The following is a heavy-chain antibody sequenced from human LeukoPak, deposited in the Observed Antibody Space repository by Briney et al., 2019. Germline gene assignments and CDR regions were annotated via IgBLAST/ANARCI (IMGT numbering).Heavy chain of an antibody. J-gene: IGHJ4*02. D-gene: IGHD3-10*01. CDR2: ISSTGGTS. Sequence: GGSLRLSCAASGFTFGSFPMHWVRQVPGKGLEYVSAISSTGGTSYYADSVKDRFTLSRDNSKNTLYLQMGSLRAEDMAVYYCARVISGSGSKYFDYWGQGTLVTVSS. V-gene: IGHV3-64*02. CDR1: GFTFGSFP. CDR3: ARVISGSGSKYFDY.